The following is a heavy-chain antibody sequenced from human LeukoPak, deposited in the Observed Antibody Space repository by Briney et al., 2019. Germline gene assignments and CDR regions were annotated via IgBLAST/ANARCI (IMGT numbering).Heavy chain of an antibody. D-gene: IGHD6-13*01. V-gene: IGHV3-7*03. J-gene: IGHJ4*02. Sequence: GGSLRLSCAASEFTFSSYWMSWVRQAPGKGLEWVANIKEDGSEKYYVDSVKGRFTISRDNARNSLYLQMNSLRAEETAVYYCARDKTYSSSWYGYDYWGQGTLVTVSS. CDR1: EFTFSSYW. CDR3: ARDKTYSSSWYGYDY. CDR2: IKEDGSEK.